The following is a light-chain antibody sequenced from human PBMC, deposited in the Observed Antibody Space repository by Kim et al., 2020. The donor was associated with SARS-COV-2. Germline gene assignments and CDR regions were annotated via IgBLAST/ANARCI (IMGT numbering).Light chain of an antibody. V-gene: IGKV1-39*01. CDR1: QFISTY. CDR2: TTS. CDR3: QQSYNTPYS. Sequence: SASVGDRVTITCRASQFISTYLNWYQQKPGKAPNLLIYTTSSLQSGVPSRFSGSGSGTDFTLAISSLQPEDFATYFCQQSYNTPYSFGQGTKLEI. J-gene: IGKJ2*03.